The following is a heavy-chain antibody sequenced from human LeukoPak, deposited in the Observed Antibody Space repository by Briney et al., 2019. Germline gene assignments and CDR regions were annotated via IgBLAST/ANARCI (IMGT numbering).Heavy chain of an antibody. Sequence: PGRSLRLSCAASGFTFDDYAMHWVRQAPGKGLEWVSGISWNSGSIGYADSVKGRFTISRDNAKNSLYLQMNSLRAEDTALYYCAREVEVLVTMVRGAVDYWGQGTLVTVSS. D-gene: IGHD3-10*01. J-gene: IGHJ4*02. V-gene: IGHV3-9*01. CDR2: ISWNSGSI. CDR3: AREVEVLVTMVRGAVDY. CDR1: GFTFDDYA.